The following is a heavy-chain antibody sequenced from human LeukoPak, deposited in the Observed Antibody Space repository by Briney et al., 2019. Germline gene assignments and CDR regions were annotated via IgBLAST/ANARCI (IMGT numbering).Heavy chain of an antibody. Sequence: GGSLRLSCATSGFTFSTSGMHWVRQAPGKGLEWVAVISYDGSNKYYADSVKGRFTISRDNSKNTLYLQMNSLRAEDTAVYYCAKGYSSSLDYWGQGTLVTVSS. CDR1: GFTFSTSG. J-gene: IGHJ4*02. CDR3: AKGYSSSLDY. D-gene: IGHD6-19*01. CDR2: ISYDGSNK. V-gene: IGHV3-30*18.